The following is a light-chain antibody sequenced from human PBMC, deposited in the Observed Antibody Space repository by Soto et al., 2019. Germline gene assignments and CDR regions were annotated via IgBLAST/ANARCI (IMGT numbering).Light chain of an antibody. Sequence: EIVMTQSPVTLSVSPGERATLSCWASQSVSNNLAWYQQKPGRAPRLLIIGASTRAIGIPARFSGSGSWTDFTLTINSLQSEDFAVYYCQQYNNWPLMFGQGTKVQI. CDR2: GAS. CDR1: QSVSNN. V-gene: IGKV3-15*01. CDR3: QQYNNWPLM. J-gene: IGKJ1*01.